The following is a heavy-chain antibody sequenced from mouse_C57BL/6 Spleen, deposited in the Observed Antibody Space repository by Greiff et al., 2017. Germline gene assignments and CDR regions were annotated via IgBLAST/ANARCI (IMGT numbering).Heavy chain of an antibody. V-gene: IGHV1-54*01. J-gene: IGHJ1*03. CDR2: INPGSGGT. CDR1: GYAFTNYL. CDR3: ARGRNYDGYFDV. D-gene: IGHD2-1*01. Sequence: VQLQQSGAELVRPGTSVKVSCKASGYAFTNYLIEWVKQRPGQGLEWIGVINPGSGGTNYNEKFKGKATLTADKSSSTAYMQLSSLTSEDSAVYFCARGRNYDGYFDVWGTGTTVTVSS.